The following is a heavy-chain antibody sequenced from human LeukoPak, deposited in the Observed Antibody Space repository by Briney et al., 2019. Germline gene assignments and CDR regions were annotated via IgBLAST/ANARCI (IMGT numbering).Heavy chain of an antibody. D-gene: IGHD1-1*01. CDR1: GLKFRNYD. CDR3: ARSRSSEYISALDN. CDR2: VGTDGDT. J-gene: IGHJ4*02. V-gene: IGHV3-13*01. Sequence: GGSLRLSCATSGLKFRNYDMFWVREAEGKGLEWVAKVGTDGDTYYAASVKGRFAISRDNVKTSVFLQMKALGVGDTATYYCARSRSSEYISALDNWGQGVLVSVSS.